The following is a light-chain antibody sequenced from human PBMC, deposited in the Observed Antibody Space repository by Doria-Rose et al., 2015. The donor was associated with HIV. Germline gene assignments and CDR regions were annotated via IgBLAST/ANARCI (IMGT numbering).Light chain of an antibody. CDR2: GHI. CDR1: SSNIGAGYD. CDR3: QSYDSSLSGYV. Sequence: QTVVTQEPSVSEAPGQRVTISCTGSSSNIGAGYDVHWYQQLPGTAPKLLIYGHINRPSGLPDRISGSKSGTSASLAITGLQAEDEADYYCQSYDSSLSGYVFGTGTKVTVL. J-gene: IGLJ1*01. V-gene: IGLV1-40*01.